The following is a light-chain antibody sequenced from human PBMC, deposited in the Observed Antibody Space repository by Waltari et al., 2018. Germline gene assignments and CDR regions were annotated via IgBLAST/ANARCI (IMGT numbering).Light chain of an antibody. J-gene: IGKJ5*01. CDR3: QQRYNWPLT. Sequence: EIVMTQSPATLSVSPGERATLSCRASQSVSSNLAWYQQKPGQAPRLLIYRASTRATDIPARFSGSGSGTEFTLTISSLDPEDFAVYYCQQRYNWPLTFGQGTRLEIK. CDR1: QSVSSN. V-gene: IGKV3-15*01. CDR2: RAS.